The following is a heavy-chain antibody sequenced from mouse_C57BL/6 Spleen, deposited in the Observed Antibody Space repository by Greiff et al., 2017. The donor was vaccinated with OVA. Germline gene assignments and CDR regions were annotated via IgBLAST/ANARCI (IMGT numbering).Heavy chain of an antibody. D-gene: IGHD2-1*01. Sequence: EVQLQQSGPELVKPGASVKISCKASGYTFTDYYMNWVKQSHGKSLEWIGDINPNNGGTSYNQKFKGKATLTADKSSSTAYMELRSLTSEDSAVDYCAREGGNYEAMDYWGQGTSVTVSS. V-gene: IGHV1-26*01. CDR1: GYTFTDYY. J-gene: IGHJ4*01. CDR2: INPNNGGT. CDR3: AREGGNYEAMDY.